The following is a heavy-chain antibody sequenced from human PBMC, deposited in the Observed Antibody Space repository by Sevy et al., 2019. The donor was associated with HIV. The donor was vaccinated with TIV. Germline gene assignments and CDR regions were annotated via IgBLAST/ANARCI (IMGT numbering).Heavy chain of an antibody. V-gene: IGHV3-23*01. J-gene: IGHJ4*02. CDR1: GFTFSKYS. D-gene: IGHD2-8*01. CDR3: AREGCTKPHDY. Sequence: GGSLRLSCAASGFTFSKYSMSWVRQPPGKGLGWVSTLSFGCGEINYADSVKGRFTISRDNSKGSLYLQMNNLRPEDTAVYYCAREGCTKPHDYWGQGTLVTVSS. CDR2: LSFGCGEI.